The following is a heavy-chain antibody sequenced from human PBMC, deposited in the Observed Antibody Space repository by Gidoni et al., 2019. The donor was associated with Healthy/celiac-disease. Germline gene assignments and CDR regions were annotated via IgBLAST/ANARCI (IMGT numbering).Heavy chain of an antibody. CDR1: GFTFSSYA. Sequence: VQLVAPGGGVVQPGRSLRLSCAAPGFTFSSYAMHWVRQAPGKGLEWVAVISYDGSNKYYADSVKGRFTISRDNSKNTLYLQMNSLRAEDTAVYYCAVSIWGMAGPFDYWGQGTLVTVSS. V-gene: IGHV3-30-3*01. CDR2: ISYDGSNK. D-gene: IGHD3-16*01. CDR3: AVSIWGMAGPFDY. J-gene: IGHJ4*02.